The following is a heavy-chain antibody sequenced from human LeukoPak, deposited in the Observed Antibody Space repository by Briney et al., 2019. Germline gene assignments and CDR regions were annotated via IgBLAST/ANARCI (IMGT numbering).Heavy chain of an antibody. CDR3: ARDSPAYCSGGNCYNWYFDL. V-gene: IGHV4-4*02. J-gene: IGHJ2*01. CDR2: TSHSGST. CDR1: GDSITNRNW. Sequence: PSETLSLTCAVSGDSITNRNWWNWVRQPPGKGLEWIGETSHSGSTNYNPSLKSRVTISVDKSKNEFSLNLSSVTAADTAVYYCARDSPAYCSGGNCYNWYFDLWGRGTLVSVSS. D-gene: IGHD2-15*01.